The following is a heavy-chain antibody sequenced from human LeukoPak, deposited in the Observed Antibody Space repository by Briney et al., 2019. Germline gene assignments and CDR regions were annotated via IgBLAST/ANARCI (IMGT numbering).Heavy chain of an antibody. CDR3: ARGRTLRFLEWLSEPYFDY. CDR2: INHSGST. Sequence: SETLSLTCAVYGGSFSGYYWSWIRQPPGKGLEWIGEINHSGSTNYNPSLKSRVTMSVDTSKNQFSLKLSSVTAADTAVYYCARGRTLRFLEWLSEPYFDYWGQGTLVTVSS. CDR1: GGSFSGYY. J-gene: IGHJ4*02. V-gene: IGHV4-34*01. D-gene: IGHD3-3*01.